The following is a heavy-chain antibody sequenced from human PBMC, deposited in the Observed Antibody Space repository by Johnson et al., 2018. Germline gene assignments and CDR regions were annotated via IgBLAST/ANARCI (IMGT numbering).Heavy chain of an antibody. CDR1: GFTFSSYG. CDR2: ISYEGSNK. J-gene: IGHJ6*03. Sequence: QVQLVQSGGGVVQPGRSLRLSCAASGFTFSSYGMHWVRQAPGKGLEWVAVISYEGSNKYYADSVKGRFTISRDNSKNTLYLQMNSLRAEYTAVYYCAKDKIGYSYGLHYYYYYMDVWGKGTTVTVSS. CDR3: AKDKIGYSYGLHYYYYYMDV. D-gene: IGHD5-18*01. V-gene: IGHV3-30*18.